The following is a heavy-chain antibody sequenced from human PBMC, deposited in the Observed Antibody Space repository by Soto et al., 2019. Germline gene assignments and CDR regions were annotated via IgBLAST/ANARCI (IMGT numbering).Heavy chain of an antibody. D-gene: IGHD2-2*01. CDR2: IIPISETT. CDR1: GGTFSSYA. CDR3: ARSQGSSTSLEIYYYYYYGMDV. Sequence: QVQLVQSGAEVKKPGSSVKISCKASGGTFSSYAISWVRQAPGQGLEWMGGIIPISETTNYAQKFQGRVTITAEESKSTDYMELISLRSEDTAVYYCARSQGSSTSLEIYYYYYYGMDVWGQGTTVTVSS. V-gene: IGHV1-69*01. J-gene: IGHJ6*02.